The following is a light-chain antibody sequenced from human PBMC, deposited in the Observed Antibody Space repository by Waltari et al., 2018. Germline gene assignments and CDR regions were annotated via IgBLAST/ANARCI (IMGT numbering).Light chain of an antibody. J-gene: IGKJ4*01. Sequence: DIQMIQSPSSLSASVGDRVTITCRASQAISNYLAWYQQKPGKVPKLLIYAASILQSGVPSRFSGTGAGTGFSLIISSLQPEDVATYYCQKYNSAPLTFGGGTKVEIK. CDR3: QKYNSAPLT. CDR1: QAISNY. V-gene: IGKV1-27*01. CDR2: AAS.